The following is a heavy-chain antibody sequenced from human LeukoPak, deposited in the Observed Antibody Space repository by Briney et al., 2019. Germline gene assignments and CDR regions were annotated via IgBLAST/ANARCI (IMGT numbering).Heavy chain of an antibody. CDR3: ARGAGTELFDP. CDR1: GGSLSSYY. Sequence: SETLSLTCTVSGGSLSSYYWSWIRQPPGKGLEWIGYIYYSGSTNYNPSLKSRVTISVDTSKNQFSLKLSSVTAADTAVYYCARGAGTELFDPWGQGTLVTVSS. J-gene: IGHJ5*02. CDR2: IYYSGST. V-gene: IGHV4-59*01. D-gene: IGHD1-1*01.